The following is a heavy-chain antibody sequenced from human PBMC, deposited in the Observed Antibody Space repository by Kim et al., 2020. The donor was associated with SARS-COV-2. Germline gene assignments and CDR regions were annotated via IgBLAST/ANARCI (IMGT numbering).Heavy chain of an antibody. Sequence: GGSLRLSWAGSGFTFSNHAMSWFRQAPGKGLDWVSTIDGIGSGTYYPDSVKGRFTISRDNSKNTLYLQMNYLRAEDTAVYYCTNHEHPPAVTPDSWGQGTLVTVSS. CDR1: GFTFSNHA. J-gene: IGHJ4*02. V-gene: IGHV3-23*01. CDR2: IDGIGSGT. CDR3: TNHEHPPAVTPDS. D-gene: IGHD4-17*01.